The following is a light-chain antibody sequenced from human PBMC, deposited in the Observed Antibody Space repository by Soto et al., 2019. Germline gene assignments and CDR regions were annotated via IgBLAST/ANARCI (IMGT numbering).Light chain of an antibody. CDR2: KGT. CDR3: CSSAPESTYV. J-gene: IGLJ1*01. V-gene: IGLV2-23*01. CDR1: SSDVGAYDS. Sequence: QSVLAQPASVSGSPGQSITISCTGTSSDVGAYDSVSWYQQHPHKAPQVIIYKGTRRPSGVSNRFSGSTSGNAASLTISGLQADVEADYFCCSSAPESTYVFGTGTKVTVL.